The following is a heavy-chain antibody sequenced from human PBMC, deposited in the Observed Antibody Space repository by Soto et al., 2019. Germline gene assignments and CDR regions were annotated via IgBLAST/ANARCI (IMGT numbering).Heavy chain of an antibody. CDR2: ISSSRTTI. CDR1: GSSFSSYE. Sequence: PXGSLRLSCAASGSSFSSYEMNWVRRAPGKGLEWVSYISSSRTTIHYADSVKGRFTISRDNAKNSLYLQMNSLRAEDTAVYYCAREDYSSGWYHWFDHWGPGTLVTVSS. CDR3: AREDYSSGWYHWFDH. J-gene: IGHJ5*02. V-gene: IGHV3-48*03. D-gene: IGHD6-19*01.